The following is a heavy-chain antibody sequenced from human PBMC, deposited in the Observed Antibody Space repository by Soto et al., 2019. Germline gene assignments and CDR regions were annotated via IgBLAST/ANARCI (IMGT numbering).Heavy chain of an antibody. V-gene: IGHV3-23*01. CDR3: AKVEYSSSSYWFDP. J-gene: IGHJ5*02. D-gene: IGHD6-6*01. Sequence: PGWYLRLSCAASGFTFSSYAMSWVRQAPGKGLEWVSAISGSGGSTYYADSVKGRFTISRDTSKNTLYLQMNSLRAEDTAVYYCAKVEYSSSSYWFDPCAQGTMVTFSS. CDR2: ISGSGGST. CDR1: GFTFSSYA.